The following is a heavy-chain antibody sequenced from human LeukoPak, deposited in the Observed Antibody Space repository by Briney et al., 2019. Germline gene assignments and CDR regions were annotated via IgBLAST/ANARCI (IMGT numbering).Heavy chain of an antibody. CDR2: ISGDGSST. D-gene: IGHD2-15*01. J-gene: IGHJ5*02. CDR3: TRRVDATRWYDP. CDR1: AFTFSSYW. V-gene: IGHV3-74*03. Sequence: GGSLRLSCAASAFTFSSYWMDWVRHAPGEGMVWVSRISGDGSSTMYADSVKGRFTISRDNGKNTLYLQMNSLRAEDTAVYYCTRRVDATRWYDPWGQGTLVTVSS.